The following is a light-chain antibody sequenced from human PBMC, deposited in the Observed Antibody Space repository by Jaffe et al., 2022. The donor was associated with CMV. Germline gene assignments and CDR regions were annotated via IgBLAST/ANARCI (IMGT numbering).Light chain of an antibody. J-gene: IGKJ2*01. CDR1: QSISTY. CDR3: QQSYSIPSA. CDR2: TAS. V-gene: IGKV1-39*01. Sequence: DIQMTQSPSSLSASVGDSVTISCRASQSISTYLNWYQQKPGKVPRLLIYTASALQSGVPSRFSGSGSGTDFTLSISSLQPEDFATYYCQQSYSIPSAFGQGTKLEIK.